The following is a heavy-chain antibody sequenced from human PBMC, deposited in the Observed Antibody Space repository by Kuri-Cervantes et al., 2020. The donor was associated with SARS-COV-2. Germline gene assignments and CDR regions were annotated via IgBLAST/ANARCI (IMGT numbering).Heavy chain of an antibody. CDR3: ATAMGTAVAGERGYYYYYYGMDV. CDR2: IIPIFGTA. J-gene: IGHJ6*02. D-gene: IGHD6-19*01. CDR1: GGTFSSYA. Sequence: SVKVSCKASGGTFSSYAISWVRQAPGQGLEWMGGIIPIFGTANYAQKFQGRVTMTEDTSTDTAYMELSSLRSEDTAVYYCATAMGTAVAGERGYYYYYYGMDVWGQGTTVTVSS. V-gene: IGHV1-69*06.